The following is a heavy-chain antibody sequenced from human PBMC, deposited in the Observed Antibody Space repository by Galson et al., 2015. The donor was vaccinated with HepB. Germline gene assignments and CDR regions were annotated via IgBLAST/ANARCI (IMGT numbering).Heavy chain of an antibody. Sequence: SLRLSCAASGFTFSSYGMHWVRQAPGKGLEWVAVISYDGSNKYYADSVKGRFTISRDNSKNTLYLQMNSLRAEDTAVYYCAKDRSSPFAYYYYGMDVWGQGTTVTVSS. CDR3: AKDRSSPFAYYYYGMDV. D-gene: IGHD6-13*01. V-gene: IGHV3-30*18. CDR1: GFTFSSYG. CDR2: ISYDGSNK. J-gene: IGHJ6*02.